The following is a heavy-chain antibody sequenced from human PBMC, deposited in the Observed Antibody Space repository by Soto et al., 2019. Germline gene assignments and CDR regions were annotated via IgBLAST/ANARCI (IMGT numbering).Heavy chain of an antibody. CDR2: ISGSGGST. V-gene: IGHV3-23*01. J-gene: IGHJ4*02. CDR1: GFTFSSYA. D-gene: IGHD6-19*01. CDR3: AKPTYSSGRTGYYFDY. Sequence: GGSLRLSCAASGFTFSSYAMSWVRQAPGKGLEWVSAISGSGGSTYYADSVKGRFTISRDNSKNTLYLQMNSLRAEDTAVYYWAKPTYSSGRTGYYFDYWGQGTLVTVSS.